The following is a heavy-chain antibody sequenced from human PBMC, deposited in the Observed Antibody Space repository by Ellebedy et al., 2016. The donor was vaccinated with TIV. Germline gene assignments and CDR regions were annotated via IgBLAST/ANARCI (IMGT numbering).Heavy chain of an antibody. V-gene: IGHV3-66*01. Sequence: GGSLRLSCAASGFTVSNNYMSWVRQAPGKGLEWVSVIYSGGRTYYADSVKGRFTISRDKSKNTLYLQMNSLRAEDTAGYYCTRDRDGTFHGYWGQGTLVTVSS. D-gene: IGHD5-24*01. CDR3: TRDRDGTFHGY. CDR2: IYSGGRT. J-gene: IGHJ4*02. CDR1: GFTVSNNY.